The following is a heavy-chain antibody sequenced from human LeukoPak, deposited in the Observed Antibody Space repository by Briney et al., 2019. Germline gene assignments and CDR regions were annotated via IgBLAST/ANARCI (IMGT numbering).Heavy chain of an antibody. CDR3: ARKGPGPYYYGSGSYYPTYNWFDP. Sequence: GEPLKISCKGSGYSFTSYWIGWVRQMPGKGLEWMGIIYPGDSDTRYSPSFQGQVTISADKSIGTAYLQWSSLKASDTAMYYCARKGPGPYYYGSGSYYPTYNWFDPWGQGTLVTVSS. V-gene: IGHV5-51*01. D-gene: IGHD3-10*01. J-gene: IGHJ5*02. CDR1: GYSFTSYW. CDR2: IYPGDSDT.